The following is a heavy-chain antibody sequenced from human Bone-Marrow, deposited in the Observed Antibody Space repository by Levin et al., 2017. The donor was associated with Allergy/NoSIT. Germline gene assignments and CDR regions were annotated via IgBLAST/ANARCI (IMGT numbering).Heavy chain of an antibody. CDR3: ARVNYTSSWAYYFDY. Sequence: RGESLKISCAASGFIFNNYALHWVRQAPGKGMEWVAALSYDGNNKNYADSVKGRFTISRDNSKNTLFLQMNSLTTEDTALYYCARVNYTSSWAYYFDYWGQGTLVTVSS. J-gene: IGHJ4*02. CDR1: GFIFNNYA. D-gene: IGHD6-13*01. CDR2: LSYDGNNK. V-gene: IGHV3-30-3*01.